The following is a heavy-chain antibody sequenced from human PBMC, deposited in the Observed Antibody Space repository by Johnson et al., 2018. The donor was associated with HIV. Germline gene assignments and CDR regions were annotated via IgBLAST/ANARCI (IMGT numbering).Heavy chain of an antibody. CDR2: ISWNSGST. CDR1: GFTFDDYA. D-gene: IGHD1-7*01. Sequence: VQLVESGGGLVQPGRSLRLSCAASGFTFDDYAMHWVRQAPGKGLVWVSGISWNSGSTAYADSVKGRFTISRDNAKNSLYLQMNSLRAEDTAFYYCARVRLELGDAFDIWGQGTMVTVSS. V-gene: IGHV3-9*01. J-gene: IGHJ3*02. CDR3: ARVRLELGDAFDI.